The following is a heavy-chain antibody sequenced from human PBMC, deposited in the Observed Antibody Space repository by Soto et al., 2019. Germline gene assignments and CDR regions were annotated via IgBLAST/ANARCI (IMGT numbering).Heavy chain of an antibody. CDR2: INPGGDVK. Sequence: QVRLVESGGGLVKPEGSLTLSCAASGFSLRDYYMTWIRQAPGKGLELLSHINPGGDVKKYVDSVKGRFTISRDNAKNTLYLHMNNLRAEDTAVYYCTRDHRITDFWGQGTLVTVSS. V-gene: IGHV3-11*01. CDR3: TRDHRITDF. CDR1: GFSLRDYY. D-gene: IGHD3-16*01. J-gene: IGHJ4*02.